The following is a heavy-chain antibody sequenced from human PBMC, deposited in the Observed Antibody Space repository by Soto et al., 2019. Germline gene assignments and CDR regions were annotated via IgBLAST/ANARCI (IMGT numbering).Heavy chain of an antibody. D-gene: IGHD5-12*01. V-gene: IGHV4-34*01. J-gene: IGHJ4*02. CDR3: ASSISGVATITYYFDY. CDR1: GGSFSGYY. Sequence: PSETLSLTCAVYGGSFSGYYWSWIRQPPGKGLEWIGEINHSGSTNYNPSLKSRVTISVDTSKNQFSLKLSSVTAADTAVYYCASSISGVATITYYFDYWGQGTLVTVSS. CDR2: INHSGST.